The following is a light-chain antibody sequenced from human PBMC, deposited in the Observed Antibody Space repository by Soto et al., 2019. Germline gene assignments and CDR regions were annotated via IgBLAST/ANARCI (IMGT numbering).Light chain of an antibody. CDR1: QSISSW. CDR2: DAS. J-gene: IGKJ4*01. Sequence: DIQMTQSASTLSASVGDRVTITWGASQSISSWLAWYQQKTGKAPKLLIYDASSLESGVPSRFSGSGSGTEFNLTISSLQPDGFATYYCQQYNSYSLTFGGGTKVDIK. V-gene: IGKV1-5*01. CDR3: QQYNSYSLT.